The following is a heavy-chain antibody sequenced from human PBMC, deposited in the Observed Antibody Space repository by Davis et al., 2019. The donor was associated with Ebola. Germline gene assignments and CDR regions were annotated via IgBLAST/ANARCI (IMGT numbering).Heavy chain of an antibody. CDR2: INPSGGST. Sequence: ASVKVSCKASGYTFTSYYMHWVRQAPGQGLEWMGIINPSGGSTNYAQKFQGRVTITADESTSTAYMELSSLRSEDTAVYYCARAITGSGLYWGQGTLVTVSS. CDR3: ARAITGSGLY. V-gene: IGHV1-46*01. CDR1: GYTFTSYY. D-gene: IGHD1-20*01. J-gene: IGHJ4*02.